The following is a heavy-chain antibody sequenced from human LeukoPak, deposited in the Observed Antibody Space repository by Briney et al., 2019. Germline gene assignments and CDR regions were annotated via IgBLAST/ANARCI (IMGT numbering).Heavy chain of an antibody. CDR2: IYPGDSDT. D-gene: IGHD6-13*01. V-gene: IGHV5-51*01. Sequence: GESLKISCKGSGYSFTSYWIGWVRQMAGKGLEWMGIIYPGDSDTRYSTSFQGQVTISADKSISTAYLQWSSLKASDTAMYYCARRIAAARTFYYYMDVWGKGTTVTVSS. CDR3: ARRIAAARTFYYYMDV. CDR1: GYSFTSYW. J-gene: IGHJ6*03.